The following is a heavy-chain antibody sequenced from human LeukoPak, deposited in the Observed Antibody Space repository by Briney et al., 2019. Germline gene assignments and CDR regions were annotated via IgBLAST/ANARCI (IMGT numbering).Heavy chain of an antibody. Sequence: EGSQRVSCAASGFTFSSYWMSWVRQAPGKGLEWVANIKQDGSEKYYVDSVKGRFTISRDNAKNSLYLQMNSLRAEDTAVYYCARDGGYCSGGNCYSQPPPVYWGQGTFVTVSS. CDR2: IKQDGSEK. D-gene: IGHD2-15*01. J-gene: IGHJ4*02. CDR1: GFTFSSYW. CDR3: ARDGGYCSGGNCYSQPPPVY. V-gene: IGHV3-7*04.